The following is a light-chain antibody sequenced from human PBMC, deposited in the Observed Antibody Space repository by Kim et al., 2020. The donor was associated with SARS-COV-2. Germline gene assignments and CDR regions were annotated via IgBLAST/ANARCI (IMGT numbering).Light chain of an antibody. Sequence: EIVMTQSPATLSVSPGERATLSCRASQSVSSNLAWYQQKPGQAPRLLIYGASTRATGIPGRCSGSGSGTEFTLTISSLQSEDVAVYYCQQYSHWPLTFGGGTKVDIK. CDR3: QQYSHWPLT. J-gene: IGKJ4*02. CDR1: QSVSSN. V-gene: IGKV3-15*01. CDR2: GAS.